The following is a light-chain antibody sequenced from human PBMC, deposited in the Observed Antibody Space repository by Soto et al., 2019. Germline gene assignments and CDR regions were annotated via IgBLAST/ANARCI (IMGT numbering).Light chain of an antibody. CDR2: RAS. CDR3: QQYNSYWT. V-gene: IGKV1-5*03. J-gene: IGKJ1*01. CDR1: QSISTW. Sequence: DIQMTQSPSTLSASVGDRVTITCRASQSISTWLAWYQHKPGKAPKLLIYRASSLESGVPSRFSGSGSGKEFTLAISSLQPDDFATYYCQQYNSYWTFGQGTKVEIK.